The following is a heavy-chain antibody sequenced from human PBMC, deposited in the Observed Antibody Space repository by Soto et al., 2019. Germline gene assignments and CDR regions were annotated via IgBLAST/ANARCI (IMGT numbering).Heavy chain of an antibody. V-gene: IGHV1-18*01. CDR3: ARVPLRIVVVPAAMFVFDY. CDR1: GYTFTSYG. CDR2: ISAYNGNT. Sequence: ASVKVSCKASGYTFTSYGISWVRQAPGQGLEWMGWISAYNGNTNYAQKLQGRVTMTTDTSTSPAYMELRSLRSDDTAVYYCARVPLRIVVVPAAMFVFDYWGQGTLVTVSS. J-gene: IGHJ4*02. D-gene: IGHD2-2*01.